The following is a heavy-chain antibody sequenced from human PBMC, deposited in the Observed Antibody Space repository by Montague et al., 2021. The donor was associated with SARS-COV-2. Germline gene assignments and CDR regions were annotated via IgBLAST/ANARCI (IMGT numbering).Heavy chain of an antibody. Sequence: PALVKPTQTLTLTCTVSGFSLSTSGEGVGWIRQPPGKALEWLALIFWDDDKRHSPSLKNRVTITKDTSKNQVVLRMTNMDPLDTATYYCAHKVKWELYYLDYWGQGTLLSVSS. D-gene: IGHD4-23*01. CDR3: AHKVKWELYYLDY. CDR1: GFSLSTSGEG. CDR2: IFWDDDK. J-gene: IGHJ4*02. V-gene: IGHV2-5*02.